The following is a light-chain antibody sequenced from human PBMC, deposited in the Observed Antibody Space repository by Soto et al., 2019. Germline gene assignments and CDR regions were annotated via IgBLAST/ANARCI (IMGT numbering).Light chain of an antibody. CDR2: GAS. J-gene: IGKJ4*01. CDR3: QQYNDWPLT. V-gene: IGKV3-15*01. CDR1: QSVSSD. Sequence: EIVMTQSPGTLSVSPRDRATLSCRASQSVSSDLAWYQQKVGQAPRLLIYGASTRATGVPARFSGSGSGTDFTLTISSLQSEDFAVYYCQQYNDWPLTVGGGTKLEI.